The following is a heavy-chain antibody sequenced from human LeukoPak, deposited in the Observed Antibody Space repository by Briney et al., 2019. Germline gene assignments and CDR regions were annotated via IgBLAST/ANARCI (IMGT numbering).Heavy chain of an antibody. CDR3: AREEDTMVRGVPIGAFDI. D-gene: IGHD3-10*01. CDR1: GFTFSSYW. Sequence: PGGSLRPSCAASGFTFSSYWMSWVRQAPGKGLEWVANIKQDGSEKYYVDSVKGRFTIPRDNAKNSLYLQMNSLRAEDTAVYYCAREEDTMVRGVPIGAFDIWGQGTMVTVSS. CDR2: IKQDGSEK. J-gene: IGHJ3*02. V-gene: IGHV3-7*03.